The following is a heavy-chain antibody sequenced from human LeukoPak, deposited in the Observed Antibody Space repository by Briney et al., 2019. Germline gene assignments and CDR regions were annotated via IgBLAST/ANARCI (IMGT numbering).Heavy chain of an antibody. D-gene: IGHD3-9*01. CDR1: GFTFSLYW. J-gene: IGHJ4*02. CDR3: ARGADSGYSSDN. V-gene: IGHV3-74*01. CDR2: INSDGRST. Sequence: GGSLRLSCAASGFTFSLYWITWVRQSPGKGLVWVSRINSDGRSTNYADSVKGRFTISRDNAKNTLYLQMNSLRAEDTAVYYCARGADSGYSSDNWGQGTLVSVSS.